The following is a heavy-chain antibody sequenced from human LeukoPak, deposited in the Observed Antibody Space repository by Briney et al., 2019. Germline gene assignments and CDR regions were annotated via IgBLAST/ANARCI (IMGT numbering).Heavy chain of an antibody. V-gene: IGHV4-59*12. D-gene: IGHD5-12*01. CDR1: GGSISSYY. CDR2: IYYSGST. Sequence: TSETLSLTCTVSGGSISSYYWSWIRQPPGKGLEWIGYIYYSGSTNYNPSLKSRVTMSVDTSKNQFSLKLSSVTAADTAVYYCARGNGLRPNYFDYWGQGTLVTVSS. CDR3: ARGNGLRPNYFDY. J-gene: IGHJ4*02.